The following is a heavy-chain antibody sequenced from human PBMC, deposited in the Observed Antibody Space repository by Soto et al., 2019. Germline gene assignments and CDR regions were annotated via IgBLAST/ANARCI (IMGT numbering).Heavy chain of an antibody. Sequence: QTGGSLRLSCSASGFIFSGYWMSWVRQAPGKGLEWVDNINQDENEKNYEDSVKGRFTISRDNAKNSLYLKMNSLRVDDTAVHFCANNLWWHEYWGQGT. CDR2: INQDENEK. V-gene: IGHV3-7*01. CDR3: ANNLWWHEY. J-gene: IGHJ4*02. CDR1: GFIFSGYW. D-gene: IGHD3-10*01.